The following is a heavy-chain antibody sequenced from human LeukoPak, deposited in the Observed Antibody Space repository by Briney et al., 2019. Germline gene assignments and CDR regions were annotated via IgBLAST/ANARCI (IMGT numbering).Heavy chain of an antibody. J-gene: IGHJ4*02. CDR3: ARDVESPYYFDY. Sequence: ASVKVSCKASGYTFTGYYMHWVRQAPGQGLEWMGWINPNSGGTTYAQKFQGRVTMTRNTSISTAYMELSSLRSEDTAVYYCARDVESPYYFDYWGQGTLVTVSS. CDR1: GYTFTGYY. D-gene: IGHD2-15*01. CDR2: INPNSGGT. V-gene: IGHV1-2*02.